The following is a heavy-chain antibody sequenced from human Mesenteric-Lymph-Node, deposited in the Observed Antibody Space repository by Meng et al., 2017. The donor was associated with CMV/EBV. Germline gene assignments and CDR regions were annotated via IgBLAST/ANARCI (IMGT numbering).Heavy chain of an antibody. CDR3: ARGGWGLDMDYYFEF. D-gene: IGHD3-16*01. CDR2: IKRDGSEK. CDR1: EFTFRSYW. V-gene: IGHV3-7*04. J-gene: IGHJ4*02. Sequence: GGSLRLSCVASEFTFRSYWMSWVRQAPGKGLEWVANIKRDGSEKYYVDSVKGRFTISGDNAKNTVYLQMNSLRAEDTALYYCARGGWGLDMDYYFEFGGQGTLVTVSS.